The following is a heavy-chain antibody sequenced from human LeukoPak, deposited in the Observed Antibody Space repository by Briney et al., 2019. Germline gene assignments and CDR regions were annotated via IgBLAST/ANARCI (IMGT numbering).Heavy chain of an antibody. D-gene: IGHD3-10*01. Sequence: GGSLRLSCAASGFAFGVHAMTWVRQAPGKGPEWVATIGGPAETFYADSVKGRFTISRDNSRNTLYLQMNSLRAEDTAVYYCARVLYGSGSYYNPVSDYWGQGTLVTVSS. V-gene: IGHV3-23*01. CDR3: ARVLYGSGSYYNPVSDY. CDR2: IGGPAET. CDR1: GFAFGVHA. J-gene: IGHJ4*02.